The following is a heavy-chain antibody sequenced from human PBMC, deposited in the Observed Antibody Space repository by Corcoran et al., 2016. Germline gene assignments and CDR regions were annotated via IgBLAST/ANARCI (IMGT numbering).Heavy chain of an antibody. Sequence: QVQLQESGTGLVKPSQTLSLTCTVSGGSVSSDVYYWSWIRQHPGKGLEWSGYIYNSVSTYYNPSLKSRVIISVDTSKNHFSLKLSSLTAADTAGYYCAREYYYVSGKYYRFFDYWGQGTLVTVSS. D-gene: IGHD3-10*01. V-gene: IGHV4-31*03. J-gene: IGHJ4*02. CDR1: GGSVSSDVYY. CDR3: AREYYYVSGKYYRFFDY. CDR2: IYNSVST.